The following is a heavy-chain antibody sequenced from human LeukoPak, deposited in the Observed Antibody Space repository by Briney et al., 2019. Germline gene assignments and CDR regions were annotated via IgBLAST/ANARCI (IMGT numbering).Heavy chain of an antibody. CDR3: ARWSGGADY. CDR2: IQQHGSET. D-gene: IGHD3-16*01. Sequence: PGGSLRLSCAASGFTVSSNYMSWVRQAPGKGLEWVANIQQHGSETYYGDSVKGRFTISRDNAKNSLYLQMNSLRAEDTAVYYCARWSGGADYWGQGVLVTVSS. CDR1: GFTVSSNY. J-gene: IGHJ4*02. V-gene: IGHV3-7*01.